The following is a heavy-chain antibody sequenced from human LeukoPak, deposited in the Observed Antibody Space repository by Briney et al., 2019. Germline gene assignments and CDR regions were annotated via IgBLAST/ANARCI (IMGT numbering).Heavy chain of an antibody. CDR1: GFTFSSYS. D-gene: IGHD4-17*01. CDR2: ISSSSSYI. Sequence: GGSLRLSCAASGFTFSSYSMNWVRQAPGKGLEWVSSISSSSSYIYYADSVKGRFTISRDNAKNSLYLQMNSLRAEDTAVYYCARGKSNYGDYVDYWGQGTLVTVSS. V-gene: IGHV3-21*01. J-gene: IGHJ4*02. CDR3: ARGKSNYGDYVDY.